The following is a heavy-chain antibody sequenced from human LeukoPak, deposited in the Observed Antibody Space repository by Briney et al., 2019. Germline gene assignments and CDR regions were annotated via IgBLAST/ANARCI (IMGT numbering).Heavy chain of an antibody. CDR2: IYYSGST. Sequence: SETLSLTCTVSGGSISSYYWSWIRQPPGQGLEWIGYIYYSGSTNYNPSLKSRVTISVDTSKNQFSLKLSSVTAADTAVYYCAGYFLRGDYYYYGMDVWGQGTTVTVSS. CDR3: AGYFLRGDYYYYGMDV. J-gene: IGHJ6*02. V-gene: IGHV4-59*08. D-gene: IGHD3-9*01. CDR1: GGSISSYY.